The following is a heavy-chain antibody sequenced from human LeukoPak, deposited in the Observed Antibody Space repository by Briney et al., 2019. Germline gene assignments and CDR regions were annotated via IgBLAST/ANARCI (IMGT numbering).Heavy chain of an antibody. CDR1: GFTFSSYS. Sequence: GGSLRLSCAASGFTFSSYSMNWVRQAPGKGLEWVSYISSGGSTIYYADSVKGRFTISRDNAKNSLCLQMNSLRDEDTAVYYCARDRGGIAAPIDYWGQGTLVTVSS. V-gene: IGHV3-48*02. J-gene: IGHJ4*02. CDR2: ISSGGSTI. D-gene: IGHD6-13*01. CDR3: ARDRGGIAAPIDY.